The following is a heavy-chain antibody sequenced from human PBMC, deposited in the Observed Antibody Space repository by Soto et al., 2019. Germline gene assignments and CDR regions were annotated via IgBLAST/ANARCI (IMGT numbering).Heavy chain of an antibody. CDR3: ARAYWGNDAFDI. J-gene: IGHJ3*02. CDR2: IRSRSSYI. Sequence: GGSLRLSGADYGFTFSSYSMNWVRQAPGKGLEWVSSIRSRSSYIYYADSVKGRFTISRDNAKNSLYLQMNILRAEDTAVYYCARAYWGNDAFDIWGQGTMVTVSS. D-gene: IGHD7-27*01. CDR1: GFTFSSYS. V-gene: IGHV3-21*01.